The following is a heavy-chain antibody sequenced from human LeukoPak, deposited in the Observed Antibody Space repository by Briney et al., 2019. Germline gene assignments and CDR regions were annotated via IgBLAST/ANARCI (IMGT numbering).Heavy chain of an antibody. CDR2: GGT. J-gene: IGHJ3*02. D-gene: IGHD3-22*01. CDR3: ARDSDSSGYYYRDAFDI. Sequence: GGTNYNPSLKSRVTMSVDTSKNQFSLRLSSVTAADTAVYYCARDSDSSGYYYRDAFDIWGQGTMVTVSS. V-gene: IGHV4-4*07.